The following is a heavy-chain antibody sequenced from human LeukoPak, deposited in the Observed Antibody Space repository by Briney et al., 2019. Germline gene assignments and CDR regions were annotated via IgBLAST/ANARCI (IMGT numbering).Heavy chain of an antibody. CDR2: ISWDGGST. J-gene: IGHJ4*02. CDR1: GFTFDDYA. Sequence: GGSLRLSCAASGFTFDDYAMHWVRQAPGKGLEWVSLISWDGGSTYYADSVKGRFTISRDNSKNSLYLQMNSLRAEDTALYYCALSSGDHYGSGSYSLDYWGQGTLVTVSS. CDR3: ALSSGDHYGSGSYSLDY. V-gene: IGHV3-43D*03. D-gene: IGHD3-10*01.